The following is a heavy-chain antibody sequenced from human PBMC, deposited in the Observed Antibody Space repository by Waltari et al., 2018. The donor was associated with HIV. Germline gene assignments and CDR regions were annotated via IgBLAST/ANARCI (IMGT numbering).Heavy chain of an antibody. V-gene: IGHV4-4*07. J-gene: IGHJ3*02. CDR1: GGSISSYY. CDR3: ARDYYYDSSGYYPGDAFDI. CDR2: IYTSGST. Sequence: QVQLQESGPGLVKPSETLSLTCTVSGGSISSYYWSWIRQPAGKGLEWIGRIYTSGSTNYNPSLKSRVTMSVDTSKNQFSLKLSSVTAADTAVYYCARDYYYDSSGYYPGDAFDIWGQGTMVTVSS. D-gene: IGHD3-22*01.